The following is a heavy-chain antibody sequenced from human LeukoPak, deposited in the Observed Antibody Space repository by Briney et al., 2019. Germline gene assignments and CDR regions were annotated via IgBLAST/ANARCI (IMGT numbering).Heavy chain of an antibody. V-gene: IGHV3-23*01. CDR3: ARDSDWAFDN. CDR2: ISGSGGST. D-gene: IGHD2-21*02. CDR1: GFTFTYS. Sequence: GGSLRLSCVGSGFTFTYSMNWVRQAPGKGLEWVSAISGSGGSTYYADSVKGRFTISRDNSKNTLYLQMNRLRDGDTAVYFCARDSDWAFDNWGQGTLVTVSS. J-gene: IGHJ4*02.